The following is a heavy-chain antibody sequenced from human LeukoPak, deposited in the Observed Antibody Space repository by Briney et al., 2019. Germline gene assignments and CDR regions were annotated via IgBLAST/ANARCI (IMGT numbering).Heavy chain of an antibody. V-gene: IGHV4-39*02. J-gene: IGHJ3*02. Sequence: SETLSLTCTVSGGSISSSSYYWGWIRQPPGKGLEWIGSIYYSGSTYYNPSLKSRVTISVDTSKNQFSLKLSSVTAADTAVYYCARDRSEGDAFDIWGQGTMVTVSS. D-gene: IGHD6-6*01. CDR1: GGSISSSSYY. CDR3: ARDRSEGDAFDI. CDR2: IYYSGST.